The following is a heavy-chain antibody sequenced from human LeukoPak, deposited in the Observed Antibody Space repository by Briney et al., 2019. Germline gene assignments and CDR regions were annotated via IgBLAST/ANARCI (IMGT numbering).Heavy chain of an antibody. Sequence: PGGSLRLSCAASGLTFSSYEMNWVRQAPGKGLEWVSYISESGNEKQYADSVNGRFTISRDNTKNSVYLEMNSLRGKDTAIYYCAREPLIGGWFDPWGQGTLVTVSS. CDR1: GLTFSSYE. CDR2: ISESGNEK. J-gene: IGHJ5*02. V-gene: IGHV3-48*03. CDR3: AREPLIGGWFDP. D-gene: IGHD3-22*01.